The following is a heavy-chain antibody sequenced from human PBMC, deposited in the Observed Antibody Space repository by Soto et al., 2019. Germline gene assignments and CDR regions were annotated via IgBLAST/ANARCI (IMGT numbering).Heavy chain of an antibody. CDR2: ISGYNGRT. Sequence: QIQLVQSGPAVKKPGASVKVSCKASGYTFSTYGLSWVRQAPGQGLEWMGWISGYNGRTNYAQKFRGRVTLTTDTSASTAYMELRSLRPDDTAMYYCARDNRKELWVEGLNAMDVWGQGTTVTVSS. CDR1: GYTFSTYG. J-gene: IGHJ6*02. D-gene: IGHD3-10*01. CDR3: ARDNRKELWVEGLNAMDV. V-gene: IGHV1-18*01.